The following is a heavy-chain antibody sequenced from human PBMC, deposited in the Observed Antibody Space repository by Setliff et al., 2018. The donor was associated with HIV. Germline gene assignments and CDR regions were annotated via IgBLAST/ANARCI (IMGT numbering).Heavy chain of an antibody. CDR3: ARDPPSSGWYRADY. Sequence: GVSVKVSCKASGGTFSSYAISWVRQAPGQGLEWMGGIIPILNIANYAQKLQGRVTLTTDTSTSTAYMELRSLRSDDTAVYYCARDPPSSGWYRADYWGQGTLVTVSS. V-gene: IGHV1-69*10. J-gene: IGHJ4*02. CDR2: IIPILNIA. CDR1: GGTFSSYA. D-gene: IGHD6-19*01.